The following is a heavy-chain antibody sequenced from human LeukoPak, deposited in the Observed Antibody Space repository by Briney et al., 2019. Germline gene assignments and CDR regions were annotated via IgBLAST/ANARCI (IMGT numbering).Heavy chain of an antibody. V-gene: IGHV3-23*01. Sequence: PGGSLRLSCAASGFTFSSYGMSWVRQAPGKGLEWVSAISGSGGSTYYADSVKGRFTISRDNAKNSLYLQMNSLRAEDTALYYCARVRAYCGGDCYSGIFDYWGQGTLVTVSS. CDR3: ARVRAYCGGDCYSGIFDY. J-gene: IGHJ4*02. D-gene: IGHD2-21*02. CDR2: ISGSGGST. CDR1: GFTFSSYG.